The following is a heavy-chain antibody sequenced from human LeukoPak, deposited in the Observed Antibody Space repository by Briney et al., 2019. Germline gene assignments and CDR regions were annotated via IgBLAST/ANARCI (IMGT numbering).Heavy chain of an antibody. CDR2: IRYDGSNK. Sequence: GGSLRLSCAASGLTFSSYGMHWVRQAPGKGLEWVAFIRYDGSNKYYADSVKGRFTISRDNSKNTLYLQMNSLRSEDTAVYYCARDRGRSSGWYYYYYMDVWGKGTTVTVSS. CDR3: ARDRGRSSGWYYYYYMDV. V-gene: IGHV3-30*02. J-gene: IGHJ6*03. D-gene: IGHD6-19*01. CDR1: GLTFSSYG.